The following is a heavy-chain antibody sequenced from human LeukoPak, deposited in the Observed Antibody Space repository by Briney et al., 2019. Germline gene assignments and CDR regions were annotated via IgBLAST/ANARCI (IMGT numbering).Heavy chain of an antibody. Sequence: PSETLSLTCTVSGGSISSSSYYWGWIRQPPGKGLEWIGSIYYSGSTNYNPSLKSRVTISVDTSKNQFTPKLSSVTAADTAVYYCARGGSYVYTIFGGSPYYYYMDVWGKGTTVTVSS. CDR1: GGSISSSSYY. CDR3: ARGGSYVYTIFGGSPYYYYMDV. CDR2: IYYSGST. D-gene: IGHD3-3*01. V-gene: IGHV4-39*06. J-gene: IGHJ6*03.